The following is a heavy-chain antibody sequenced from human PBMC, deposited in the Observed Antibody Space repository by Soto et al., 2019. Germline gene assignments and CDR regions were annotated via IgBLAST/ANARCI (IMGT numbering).Heavy chain of an antibody. CDR3: ARDGSGLPTASQNGFDP. V-gene: IGHV1-18*01. Sequence: QVQLVQSGAEVKKPGASVKVSCKASGYTFTSYGLSWVRQAPGQGLEWMGWISAYNGNTNYAQKLQGRVTMTTDTSTSTAYMELRSLRSDDTAVYYCARDGSGLPTASQNGFDPWGQGTLVTVSS. CDR2: ISAYNGNT. D-gene: IGHD6-19*01. J-gene: IGHJ5*02. CDR1: GYTFTSYG.